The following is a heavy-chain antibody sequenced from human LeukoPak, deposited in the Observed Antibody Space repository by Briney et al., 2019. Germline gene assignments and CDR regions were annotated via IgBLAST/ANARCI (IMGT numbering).Heavy chain of an antibody. J-gene: IGHJ4*02. CDR3: AKGLRYSSSWVFDY. D-gene: IGHD6-13*01. V-gene: IGHV3-33*06. CDR2: IWYDGSNK. CDR1: GFTFSSYG. Sequence: PGGSLRLSCAASGFTFSSYGMHWVRQAPGKGLEWVAVIWYDGSNKYYADSVKGRFTISRDNSKNTLYLQMNSLRAEDTAVYYCAKGLRYSSSWVFDYWGQGTLVTVSS.